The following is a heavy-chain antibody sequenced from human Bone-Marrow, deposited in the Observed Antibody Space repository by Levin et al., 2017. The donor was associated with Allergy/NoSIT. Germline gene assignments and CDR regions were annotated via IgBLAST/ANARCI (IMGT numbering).Heavy chain of an antibody. Sequence: GGSLRLSCAASGFTFSSFAMSWVRQAPGKGLEWVSGFGGSGDSTDYADSVKGRFSISRDKSKNTLYLQMNSLRAEDTAVYYCAKVVLPGYSASSSIFDSWGRGTLVTVSS. CDR3: AKVVLPGYSASSSIFDS. CDR2: FGGSGDST. J-gene: IGHJ4*02. D-gene: IGHD1-26*01. CDR1: GFTFSSFA. V-gene: IGHV3-23*01.